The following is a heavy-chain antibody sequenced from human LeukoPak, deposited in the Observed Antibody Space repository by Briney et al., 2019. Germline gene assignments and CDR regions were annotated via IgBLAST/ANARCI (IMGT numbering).Heavy chain of an antibody. CDR1: GGSISSYY. CDR3: ARHYDNDGYDYAHFDY. Sequence: SETLSLTCTVSGGSISSYYWSWIRQPPGKGLEWIGYIYYRSTNYNPSLKSRVTISIDTSKNQLSLKLSSVTAADTAVYYCARHYDNDGYDYAHFDYWGQGTLVTVSS. D-gene: IGHD3-22*01. V-gene: IGHV4-59*08. J-gene: IGHJ4*02. CDR2: IYYRST.